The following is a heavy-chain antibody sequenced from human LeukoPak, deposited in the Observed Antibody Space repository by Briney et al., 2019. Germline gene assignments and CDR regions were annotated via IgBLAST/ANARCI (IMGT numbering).Heavy chain of an antibody. D-gene: IGHD1-7*01. CDR3: ARVREAELFDY. Sequence: PSETLSLTCTVSGGSISSGDYYWSWIRQPPGKGLEWMGYIYYSGSTYYNPSLKSRVTISVDTSKDQFALKLSSVNAADTAVYYCARVREAELFDYWGQGTLVTVSS. V-gene: IGHV4-30-4*08. CDR1: GGSISSGDYY. J-gene: IGHJ4*02. CDR2: IYYSGST.